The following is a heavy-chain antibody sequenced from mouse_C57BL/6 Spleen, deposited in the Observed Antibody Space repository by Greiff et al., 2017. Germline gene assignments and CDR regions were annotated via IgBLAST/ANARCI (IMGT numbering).Heavy chain of an antibody. D-gene: IGHD4-1*01. CDR1: GFTFSDYG. CDR3: ARWDYSGY. J-gene: IGHJ2*01. CDR2: ISSGSSTI. V-gene: IGHV5-17*01. Sequence: EVKVVESGGGLVKPGGSLKLSCAASGFTFSDYGMHWVRQAPEKGLEWVAYISSGSSTIYYADTVKGRFTISRDNAKNTLFLQMTSLRSEDTAMYYCARWDYSGYWGQGTTLTVSS.